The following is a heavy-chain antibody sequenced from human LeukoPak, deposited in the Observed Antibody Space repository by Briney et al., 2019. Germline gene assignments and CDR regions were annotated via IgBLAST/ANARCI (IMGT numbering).Heavy chain of an antibody. Sequence: GASVKVSCKASGYTFTSYGISWVPQAPGQGLEWMGWISAYNGNTNYAQKLQGRVTMTTDTSTSTAYMELRSLRSDDTAVYYCARDEDTYYYYYGMDVWGQGTTVTVSS. V-gene: IGHV1-18*01. CDR2: ISAYNGNT. CDR1: GYTFTSYG. CDR3: ARDEDTYYYYYGMDV. J-gene: IGHJ6*02.